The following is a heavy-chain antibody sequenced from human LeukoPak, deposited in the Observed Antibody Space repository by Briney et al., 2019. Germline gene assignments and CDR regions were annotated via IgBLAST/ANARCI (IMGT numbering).Heavy chain of an antibody. V-gene: IGHV3-7*04. CDR3: ARADFRGSSWDYAY. D-gene: IGHD6-13*01. Sequence: PGGSLRLSCVASGFTLSIYWMGWVRQAPGKGLEGVANIKEDGSETYYVDSVKGRFTISRDNAKNSLYLQVNSLRAEDTAAYYCARADFRGSSWDYAYWGQGALVTVSS. CDR2: IKEDGSET. J-gene: IGHJ4*02. CDR1: GFTLSIYW.